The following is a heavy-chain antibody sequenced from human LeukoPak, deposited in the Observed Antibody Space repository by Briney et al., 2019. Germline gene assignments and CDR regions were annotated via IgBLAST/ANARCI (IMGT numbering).Heavy chain of an antibody. CDR2: INHSGST. CDR3: ARGRAKYDFWSGYYTTTSISDY. J-gene: IGHJ4*02. CDR1: GGSFSGYY. D-gene: IGHD3-3*01. Sequence: SETLSLTCAVYGGSFSGYYWSWIRQPPGKGLEWIGEINHSGSTNYNPSLKSRVTISVDTSKNQFSLKLSSVTAADTAVYYCARGRAKYDFWSGYYTTTSISDYWGQGTLVTVSS. V-gene: IGHV4-34*01.